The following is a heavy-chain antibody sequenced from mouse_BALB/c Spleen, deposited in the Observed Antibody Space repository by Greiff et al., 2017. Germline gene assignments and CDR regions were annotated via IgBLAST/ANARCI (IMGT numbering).Heavy chain of an antibody. V-gene: IGHV1-80*01. Sequence: QVQLQQSGAELVRPGSSVKISCKASGYAFSSYWMNWVKQRPGQGLEWIGQIYPGDGDTNYNGKFKGKATLTADKSSSTAYMQLSSLTSEDSAVYFCARWIRGDAMDYWGQGTSVTVSS. CDR3: ARWIRGDAMDY. D-gene: IGHD2-4*01. CDR1: GYAFSSYW. CDR2: IYPGDGDT. J-gene: IGHJ4*01.